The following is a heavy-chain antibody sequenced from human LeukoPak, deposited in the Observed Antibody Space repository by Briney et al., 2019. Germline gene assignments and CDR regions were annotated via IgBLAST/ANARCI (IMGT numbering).Heavy chain of an antibody. CDR3: ARGGYYGSGNDFRFDP. Sequence: SETLSLTCTVSGGSISSGSYYWSWIRQPAGKGLEWIGRTYTSGSTNYNPSLKSRVTISVDTSKNQFSLKLKSVTAADTAVYYCARGGYYGSGNDFRFDPWGQGTLVTVSS. J-gene: IGHJ5*02. CDR2: TYTSGST. CDR1: GGSISSGSYY. V-gene: IGHV4-61*02. D-gene: IGHD3-10*01.